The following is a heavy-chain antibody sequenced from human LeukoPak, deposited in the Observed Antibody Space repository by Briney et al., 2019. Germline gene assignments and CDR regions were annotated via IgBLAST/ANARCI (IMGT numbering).Heavy chain of an antibody. CDR1: GYTFTSYG. V-gene: IGHV1-18*01. CDR2: ISAYNGNT. CDR3: AREIIDSSGYYYFDY. D-gene: IGHD3-22*01. Sequence: ASVKVSRKASGYTFTSYGISWVRQAPGQGLEWMGWISAYNGNTNYAQKLQGRVTMTTDTSTSTAYMELRSLRSDDTAVYYCAREIIDSSGYYYFDYWGQGTLSPSPQ. J-gene: IGHJ4*02.